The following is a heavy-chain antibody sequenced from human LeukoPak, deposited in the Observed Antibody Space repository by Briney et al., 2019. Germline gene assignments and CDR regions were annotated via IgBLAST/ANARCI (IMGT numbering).Heavy chain of an antibody. D-gene: IGHD4/OR15-4a*01. CDR3: ARCPYGMDV. CDR1: GYTLTELS. J-gene: IGHJ6*02. V-gene: IGHV1-24*01. CDR2: FDPEDGET. Sequence: ASVKVSCKVSGYTLTELSMHWVRQAPGKGLEWMGGFDPEDGETIYAQKFQGRVTMTRNTSISTAYMELSSLRSEDTAVYYCARCPYGMDVWGQGTTVTVSS.